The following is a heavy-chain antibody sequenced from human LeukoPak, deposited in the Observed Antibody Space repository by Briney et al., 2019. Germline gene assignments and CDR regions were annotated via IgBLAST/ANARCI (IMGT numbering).Heavy chain of an antibody. Sequence: ASVKVSCKASGGTFSSYAISWVRQAPGQGLEWMGGIIPIFGTANYAQKFQGRVTITADESTSTAYMELSSLRSEDTAVYYCARYDFWSGYYFKASRGYYFDYWAREPWSPSPQ. CDR1: GGTFSSYA. CDR3: ARYDFWSGYYFKASRGYYFDY. CDR2: IIPIFGTA. D-gene: IGHD3-3*01. J-gene: IGHJ4*02. V-gene: IGHV1-69*01.